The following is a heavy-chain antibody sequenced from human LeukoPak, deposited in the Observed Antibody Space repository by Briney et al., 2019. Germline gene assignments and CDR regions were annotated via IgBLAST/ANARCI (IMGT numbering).Heavy chain of an antibody. V-gene: IGHV3-48*03. J-gene: IGHJ6*03. D-gene: IGHD3-22*01. CDR1: GFTFSSYE. CDR3: AKDGGGYYPYYSYYMNV. Sequence: GGSLRLSCAASGFTFSSYEMNWVRQAPGKGLEWVSYISSSGSTIYYADSVKGRFTISRDNAKTSLYLQMNSMRAEDTAVYYCAKDGGGYYPYYSYYMNVWGKGTTVTISS. CDR2: ISSSGSTI.